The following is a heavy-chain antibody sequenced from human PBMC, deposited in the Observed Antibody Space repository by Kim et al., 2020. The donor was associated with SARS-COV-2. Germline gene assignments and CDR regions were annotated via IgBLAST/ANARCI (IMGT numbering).Heavy chain of an antibody. CDR1: GDTYRNYN. D-gene: IGHD3-9*01. Sequence: SVKVSCKASGDTYRNYNINWVRQAPGQGLEWMGGIIPILDTSKYAPKFQDRFTISADESTSTAYMELSSLRSEDPAVYYCTLLERITSDWSEGDRFDPW. CDR3: TLLERITSDWSEGDRFDP. J-gene: IGHJ5*02. CDR2: IIPILDTS. V-gene: IGHV1-69*13.